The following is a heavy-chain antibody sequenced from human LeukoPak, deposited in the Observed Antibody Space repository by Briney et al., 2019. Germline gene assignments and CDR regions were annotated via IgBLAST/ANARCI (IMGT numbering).Heavy chain of an antibody. J-gene: IGHJ6*02. CDR2: ISWNSGSI. CDR3: AKGLRPNYYYGMDV. CDR1: GFTFGDYA. Sequence: SLXLSXAASGFTFGDYAMHWVRHAPGKGLEWVSGISWNSGSIGYADSVKGRFTISRDNAKNSLYLQMNSLRAEDTALYYCAKGLRPNYYYGMDVWGQGTTVTVSS. V-gene: IGHV3-9*01.